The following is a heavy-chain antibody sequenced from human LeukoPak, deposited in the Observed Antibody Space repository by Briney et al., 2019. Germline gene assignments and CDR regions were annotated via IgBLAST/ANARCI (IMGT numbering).Heavy chain of an antibody. Sequence: ASVKVSCKASGGTFSSYAISWVRQAPGQGLEWMGGIIPIFGTANYAQKFQGRVTTTADESTSTAYMELSSLRSEDTAVYYCAGAVGYYDSSHYWGQGTLVTVSS. CDR2: IIPIFGTA. CDR1: GGTFSSYA. V-gene: IGHV1-69*13. D-gene: IGHD3-22*01. J-gene: IGHJ4*02. CDR3: AGAVGYYDSSHY.